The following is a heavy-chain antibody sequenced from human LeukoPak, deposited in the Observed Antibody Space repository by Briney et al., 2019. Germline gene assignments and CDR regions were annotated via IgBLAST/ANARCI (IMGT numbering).Heavy chain of an antibody. V-gene: IGHV1-2*02. J-gene: IGHJ3*02. CDR3: ARGSGSGHGGAFDI. D-gene: IGHD3-10*01. Sequence: ASVKVSCKASGYTFTGYYMHWVRQAPGQGLEWMGWINPNSGDTNYAQKLQGRVTMTTDTSTSTAYMELRSLRSDDTAVYYCARGSGSGHGGAFDIWGQGTMVTVSS. CDR2: INPNSGDT. CDR1: GYTFTGYY.